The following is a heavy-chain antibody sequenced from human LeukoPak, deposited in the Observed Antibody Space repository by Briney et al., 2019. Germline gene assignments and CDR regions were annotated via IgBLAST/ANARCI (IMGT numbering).Heavy chain of an antibody. J-gene: IGHJ1*01. CDR3: ARLVTMIIVVSY. Sequence: PSETLSLTCTVSDGSVSSGNLYWSWIRQPPGKGLEWIGYVYYIGNTNYNPSLKSRVTISVDTSKNQFSLKVSSVTAADTAVYYCARLVTMIIVVSYWGQGTLVTVSS. CDR1: DGSVSSGNLY. V-gene: IGHV4-61*01. D-gene: IGHD3-22*01. CDR2: VYYIGNT.